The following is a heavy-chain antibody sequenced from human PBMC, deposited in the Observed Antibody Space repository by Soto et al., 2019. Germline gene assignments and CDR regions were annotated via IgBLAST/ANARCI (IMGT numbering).Heavy chain of an antibody. J-gene: IGHJ6*02. D-gene: IGHD6-19*01. CDR2: IIPIFGTA. Sequence: VQLVQSGAEVKKPGSSVKVSCKASGGTFSSYAISWVRQAPGQGLEWMGGIIPIFGTANYAQKFQGRVTITADESTSTAYMELSSLRSEDTAVYYCARDRPGIAVAGTIGTYYYYGMDVWGQGTTVTVSS. CDR3: ARDRPGIAVAGTIGTYYYYGMDV. CDR1: GGTFSSYA. V-gene: IGHV1-69*01.